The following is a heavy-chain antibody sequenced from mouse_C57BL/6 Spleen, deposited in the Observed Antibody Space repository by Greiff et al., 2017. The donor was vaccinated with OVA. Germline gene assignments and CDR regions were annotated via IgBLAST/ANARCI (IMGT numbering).Heavy chain of an antibody. CDR3: ARSNWDIYYYAMDY. J-gene: IGHJ4*01. CDR2: IWSDGST. Sequence: VQLMESGPGLVAPSQSLSITCTVSGFSLTSYGVHWVRQPPGKGLEWLVVIWSDGSTTYNSALKSSLSISKDNSKSQVFLKMNSLQTDDTAMYYCARSNWDIYYYAMDYWGQGTSVTVSS. CDR1: GFSLTSYG. D-gene: IGHD4-1*01. V-gene: IGHV2-6*03.